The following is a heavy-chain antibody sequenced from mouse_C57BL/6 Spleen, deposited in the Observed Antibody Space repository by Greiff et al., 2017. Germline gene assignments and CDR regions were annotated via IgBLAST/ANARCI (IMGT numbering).Heavy chain of an antibody. D-gene: IGHD1-1*01. Sequence: VQLQQPGAELVRPGSSVKLSCKASGYNFTSYWMHWVKQRPIQGLEWIGNIDPSDSETNYNQKFKDKATLTVDKSSSTAYMQLSSLTSEDTAVYYCARRGYCCSSYNFDYWGQGTTLTVSS. V-gene: IGHV1-52*01. CDR3: ARRGYCCSSYNFDY. CDR1: GYNFTSYW. CDR2: IDPSDSET. J-gene: IGHJ2*01.